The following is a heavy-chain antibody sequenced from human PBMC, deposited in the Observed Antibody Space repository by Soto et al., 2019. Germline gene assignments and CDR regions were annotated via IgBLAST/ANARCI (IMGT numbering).Heavy chain of an antibody. D-gene: IGHD3-3*01. CDR1: GYTLTELS. CDR3: ATVRRFLEWLAAFDI. CDR2: FDPEDGET. Sequence: ASVKVSCKVSGYTLTELSMHWVRQAPGKGLEWMGGFDPEDGETIYAQKFQGRVTMTEDTSTDTAYMELSSLRSEDTAVYYCATVRRFLEWLAAFDIWGQGTMVTVSS. J-gene: IGHJ3*02. V-gene: IGHV1-24*01.